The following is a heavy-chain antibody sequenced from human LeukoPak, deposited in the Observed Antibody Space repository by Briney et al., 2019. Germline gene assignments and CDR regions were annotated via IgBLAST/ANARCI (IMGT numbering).Heavy chain of an antibody. J-gene: IGHJ4*02. CDR2: ISWNSGSI. CDR1: GFTFDDYA. Sequence: PGRSLRLSCAASGFTFDDYAMHWVRQAPGKGLEWVSGISWNSGSIGYADSVKGRFTISRDNAKNSLYLQMNSLRAEDTALYYCAKGQVATIAGYFDYWGQGTLVTVSS. V-gene: IGHV3-9*01. CDR3: AKGQVATIAGYFDY. D-gene: IGHD5-12*01.